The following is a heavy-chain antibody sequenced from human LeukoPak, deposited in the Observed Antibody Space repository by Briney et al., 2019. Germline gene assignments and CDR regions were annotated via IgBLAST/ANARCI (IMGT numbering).Heavy chain of an antibody. J-gene: IGHJ4*02. CDR2: IRYDGSNR. V-gene: IGHV3-30*02. CDR3: AKAIHSSSSGVVDY. Sequence: GGSLRLSCAASGFIFSNYAMHWVRQAPGKGLEWVTFIRYDGSNRYYAESVKGRFTISRDNSKNTLYLQMNSLRAEDTAVYYCAKAIHSSSSGVVDYWGQGTLVTVSS. CDR1: GFIFSNYA. D-gene: IGHD6-6*01.